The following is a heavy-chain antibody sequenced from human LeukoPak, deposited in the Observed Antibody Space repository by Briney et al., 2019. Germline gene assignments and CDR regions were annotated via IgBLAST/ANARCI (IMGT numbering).Heavy chain of an antibody. CDR2: INHSGST. J-gene: IGHJ6*03. Sequence: GSLRLSCAASGFTFSSYWMSWVRQAPGKGLEWIGEINHSGSTNYNPSLKSRVTISVDTSKNQFSLKLSSVTAADTAVYYCARTRHSYYMDVWGKGTTVTVSS. V-gene: IGHV4-34*01. CDR3: ARTRHSYYMDV. CDR1: GFTFSSYW.